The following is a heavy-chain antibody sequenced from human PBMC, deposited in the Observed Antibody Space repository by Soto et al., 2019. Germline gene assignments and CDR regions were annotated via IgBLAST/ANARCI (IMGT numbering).Heavy chain of an antibody. Sequence: SETLSLTCGVSGYSISSGYYWGFIRQPPGKGLEWIGSIYHSGSTYYSPSLKSRVTISVDTSKNQFSLKLSSVTAADTAVYYCARVGQYCSGGSCRDYWGQGTLVTVSS. V-gene: IGHV4-38-2*01. CDR3: ARVGQYCSGGSCRDY. D-gene: IGHD2-15*01. CDR2: IYHSGST. CDR1: GYSISSGYY. J-gene: IGHJ4*02.